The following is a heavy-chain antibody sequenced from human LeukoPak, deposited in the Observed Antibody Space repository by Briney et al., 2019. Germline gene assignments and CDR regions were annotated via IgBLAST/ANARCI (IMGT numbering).Heavy chain of an antibody. CDR1: GFTFTTYW. J-gene: IGHJ4*02. D-gene: IGHD2-15*01. Sequence: GGSLRLSCTASGFTFTTYWMHWVRQAPGKGLVWVSRINSDGSFTGYADSVKGRFTVSRDSAKNTLYLQMNSLRAEDMAVYYCARACSVGSCHAGDYWGQGTLVTVSS. V-gene: IGHV3-74*01. CDR2: INSDGSFT. CDR3: ARACSVGSCHAGDY.